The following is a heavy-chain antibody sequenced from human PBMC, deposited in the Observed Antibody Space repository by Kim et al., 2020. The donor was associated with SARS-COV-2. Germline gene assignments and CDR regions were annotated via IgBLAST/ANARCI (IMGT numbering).Heavy chain of an antibody. CDR2: ISSSGSTI. D-gene: IGHD6-13*01. CDR1: GFTFSSYE. J-gene: IGHJ4*02. V-gene: IGHV3-48*03. CDR3: ARHHAQKYSSSWYVWGYYFDY. Sequence: GGSQRLSCAASGFTFSSYEMNWVRQAPGKGLEWVSYISSSGSTIYYADSVKGRFTISRDNAKNSLYLQMNSLRAEDTAVYYCARHHAQKYSSSWYVWGYYFDYWGQGTLVTVSS.